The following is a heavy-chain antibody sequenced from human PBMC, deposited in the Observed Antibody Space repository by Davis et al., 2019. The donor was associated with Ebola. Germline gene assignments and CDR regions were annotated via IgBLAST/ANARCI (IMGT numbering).Heavy chain of an antibody. CDR2: IRSKANSYAT. J-gene: IGHJ4*02. Sequence: GGSLRLSCAVSGFTFSGSAMHWVRQASGKGLEWVGRIRSKANSYATAYAASVKGRFTISRDDSKNTAYLQMNSLKTEDTAVYYCTVVPAAHVDYWGQGTLVTVSS. CDR1: GFTFSGSA. CDR3: TVVPAAHVDY. D-gene: IGHD2-2*01. V-gene: IGHV3-73*01.